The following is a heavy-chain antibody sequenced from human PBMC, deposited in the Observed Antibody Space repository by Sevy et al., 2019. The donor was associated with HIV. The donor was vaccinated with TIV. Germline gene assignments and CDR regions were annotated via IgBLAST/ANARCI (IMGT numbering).Heavy chain of an antibody. Sequence: GGSLRLSCAASGFIFSDYYMNWIRQAPGKGLEWVSYISSTSGSDIYYADSVKGRFTISRDNAKNSLYLQMNSLRAEDTALYYCAREAIVSPDAFDIWGQGTMVTVSS. CDR1: GFIFSDYY. CDR2: ISSTSGSDI. V-gene: IGHV3-11*01. CDR3: AREAIVSPDAFDI. J-gene: IGHJ3*02. D-gene: IGHD2-15*01.